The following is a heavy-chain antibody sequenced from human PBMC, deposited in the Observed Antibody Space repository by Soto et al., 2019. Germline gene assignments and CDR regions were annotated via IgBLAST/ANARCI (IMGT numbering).Heavy chain of an antibody. CDR2: IIPLFGTT. CDR3: AAALGFGKLSVV. Sequence: QVQVVQSGVEVRRPGSSVKVSCKASGDTFKNCVISWVRQAPGQGLEWMGGIIPLFGTTDFAQRFQGRLTITTYESTTTAYMELSRLKSEDTATYYCAAALGFGKLSVVWGQGTTVIVSS. D-gene: IGHD3-16*02. J-gene: IGHJ6*02. V-gene: IGHV1-69*01. CDR1: GDTFKNCV.